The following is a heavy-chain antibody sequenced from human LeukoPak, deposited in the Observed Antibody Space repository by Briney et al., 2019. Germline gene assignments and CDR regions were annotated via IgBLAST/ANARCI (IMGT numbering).Heavy chain of an antibody. CDR2: FDREAGKA. CDR3: AADPQVILRSAFEV. V-gene: IGHV1-24*01. CDR1: GYSLSELY. J-gene: IGHJ3*01. D-gene: IGHD4-17*01. Sequence: ASVKVSCKVSGYSLSELYMHWVRQAPGKGLEWMGGFDREAGKAIFAQKFQGRVTMTEDTSTDTAYMEVRGLSSEDTALYYCAADPQVILRSAFEVWGQGTMVIVSS.